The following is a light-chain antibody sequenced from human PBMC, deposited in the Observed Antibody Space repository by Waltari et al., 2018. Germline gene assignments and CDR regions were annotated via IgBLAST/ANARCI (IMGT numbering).Light chain of an antibody. CDR2: AGT. CDR1: SNDLGTYTL. V-gene: IGLV2-23*01. J-gene: IGLJ1*01. Sequence: QSALTQPASVSGSPGQSITISCPGSSNDLGTYTLVSWYQQHPGKAPKLMIYAGTERPSGVSNRFSGSKSGNTASLTISGLQAEDEADYYCCSYAGSTTFLYVFGTGTKVTVL. CDR3: CSYAGSTTFLYV.